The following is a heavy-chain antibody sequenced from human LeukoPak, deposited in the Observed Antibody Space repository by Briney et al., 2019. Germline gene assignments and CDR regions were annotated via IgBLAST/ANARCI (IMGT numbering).Heavy chain of an antibody. CDR1: GYTFTGYY. V-gene: IGHV1-2*02. CDR2: INLNSGGT. D-gene: IGHD2-2*01. Sequence: ASVKVSCKASGYTFTGYYMHWVRQAPGQGHEWMGLINLNSGGTNYAQKFQGRVTMTRDTSISTAYMELSRLRSDDTAVYYCARGSKTAVLPYYYYYMDVWGKGTTVTVSS. J-gene: IGHJ6*03. CDR3: ARGSKTAVLPYYYYYMDV.